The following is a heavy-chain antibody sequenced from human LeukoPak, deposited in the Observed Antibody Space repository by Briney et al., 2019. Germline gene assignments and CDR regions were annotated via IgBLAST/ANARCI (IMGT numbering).Heavy chain of an antibody. CDR3: ARVARVGTHNWFDP. V-gene: IGHV3-48*01. Sequence: PGGSLRLSCAASGFTFSNYSMTWVRQAPGKGLEWISYITSTSITIYYPDSVKGRFTISRDNAKNLLFLQMHSLRAEDTAVYYCARVARVGTHNWFDPWGQGTLVTVSS. D-gene: IGHD6-13*01. CDR2: ITSTSITI. J-gene: IGHJ5*02. CDR1: GFTFSNYS.